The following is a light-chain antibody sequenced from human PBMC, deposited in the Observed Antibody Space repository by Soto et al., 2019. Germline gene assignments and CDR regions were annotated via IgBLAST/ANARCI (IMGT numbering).Light chain of an antibody. J-gene: IGKJ5*01. CDR1: QSIDRW. CDR2: TGS. V-gene: IGKV1-12*01. CDR3: QQAASFPIT. Sequence: IQLARSPCTLSASVGDGVTITCRASQSIDRWLAWYQQKPGKAPNLLIYTGSSLQSGVPSRFSGSGSGTDFTLTINSLQPEDFATYYCQQAASFPITFGQGTRLEIK.